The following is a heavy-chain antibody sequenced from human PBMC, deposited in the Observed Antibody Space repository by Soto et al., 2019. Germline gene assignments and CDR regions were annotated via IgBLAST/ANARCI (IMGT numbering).Heavy chain of an antibody. CDR1: GYTFTSYG. V-gene: IGHV1-18*01. CDR3: ARDRAQITMIVVAPPAY. CDR2: ISAYNGNT. J-gene: IGHJ4*02. Sequence: GASVKVSCKASGYTFTSYGISWVRQAPGQGLEWMGWISAYNGNTNYAQKLQGRVTMTTDTSTSTAYMEPRSLRSDDTAVYYCARDRAQITMIVVAPPAYWGQGTLVTVSS. D-gene: IGHD3-22*01.